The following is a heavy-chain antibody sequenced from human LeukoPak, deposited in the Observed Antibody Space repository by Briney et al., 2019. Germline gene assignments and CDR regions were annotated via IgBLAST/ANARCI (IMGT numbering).Heavy chain of an antibody. CDR1: GFSFSSQA. CDR3: AAYDPVDY. CDR2: ISASGGST. V-gene: IGHV3-23*01. J-gene: IGHJ4*02. Sequence: GGSLRLSCAASGFSFSSQAVSWVRQAPGKGLEWVSAISASGGSTYYADSVKGRFTISRDSSKNTLYLQMKSLRAEDTAVYSCAAYDPVDYWGQGTLVTVSS. D-gene: IGHD5-12*01.